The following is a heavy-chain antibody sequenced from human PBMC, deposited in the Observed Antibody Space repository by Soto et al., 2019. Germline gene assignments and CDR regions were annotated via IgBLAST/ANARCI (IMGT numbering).Heavy chain of an antibody. D-gene: IGHD3-9*01. V-gene: IGHV1-2*04. J-gene: IGHJ5*02. CDR2: INPNSGGT. CDR1: GYTFTGYY. CDR3: ARGILLRYFAWEPHNWFDP. Sequence: QVQLVQSGAEVKKPGASVKVSCKASGYTFTGYYMHWVRQAPGQVLEWMGWINPNSGGTNYAQKFQGWVTMTRDTSISTAYMELSRLRSDDTAVYYCARGILLRYFAWEPHNWFDPWGQGTLVTVSS.